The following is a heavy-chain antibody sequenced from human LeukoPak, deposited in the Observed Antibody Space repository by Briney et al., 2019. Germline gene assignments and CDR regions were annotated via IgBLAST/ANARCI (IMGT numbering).Heavy chain of an antibody. Sequence: GGSLRLSCAASGFTVSSKYMSWVRQAPGKGLEWVSVIYGGGDTIYADSVKGRFTISRDNSKNRLYLQMNSLRAEDTAVYYCAVSHYWGLGNYLDYWGQGTQVIVSS. J-gene: IGHJ4*02. D-gene: IGHD7-27*01. CDR3: AVSHYWGLGNYLDY. V-gene: IGHV3-53*01. CDR1: GFTVSSKY. CDR2: IYGGGDT.